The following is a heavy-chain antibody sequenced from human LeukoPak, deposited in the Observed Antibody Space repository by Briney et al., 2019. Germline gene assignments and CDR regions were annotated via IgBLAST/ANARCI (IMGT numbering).Heavy chain of an antibody. V-gene: IGHV1-18*01. D-gene: IGHD5-18*01. CDR2: ISAYNGNT. CDR3: ASSEDTAMVNPFDY. Sequence: ASVKVSCKASGYTFTSYGISWVRQAPGQGLEWMGWISAYNGNTNYAQKLQGRVTMTTDTSTSTVYMELRSLRSDDTAVYYCASSEDTAMVNPFDYWGQGTLVTVSS. J-gene: IGHJ4*02. CDR1: GYTFTSYG.